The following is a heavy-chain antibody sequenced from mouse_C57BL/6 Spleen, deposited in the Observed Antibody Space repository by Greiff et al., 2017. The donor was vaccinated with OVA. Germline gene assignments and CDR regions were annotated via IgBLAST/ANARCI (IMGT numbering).Heavy chain of an antibody. Sequence: VQLQQSGPELVKPGASVKISCKASGYTFTDYYMNWVKQSHGKSLEWIGAINPNNGGTSYNQKFKGKATLTVDKSSSTAYMELRSLTSEDSAVYYCARGVGYYFDYWGQGTTLTVSS. D-gene: IGHD1-1*02. J-gene: IGHJ2*01. CDR3: ARGVGYYFDY. CDR1: GYTFTDYY. V-gene: IGHV1-26*01. CDR2: INPNNGGT.